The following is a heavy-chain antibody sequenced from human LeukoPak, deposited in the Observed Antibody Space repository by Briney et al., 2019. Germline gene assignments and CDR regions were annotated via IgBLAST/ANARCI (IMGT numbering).Heavy chain of an antibody. CDR2: TSYDGSTK. Sequence: GGSLRLSCAASGFTFSSYRMHWVRQAPGKGLEWVAFTSYDGSTKYNADSVKGRFTISRDNSKNTLYLQMNSLRADDTAVYYCARDGYNPALFYMDVWGKGTRVTVSS. J-gene: IGHJ6*03. D-gene: IGHD5-24*01. CDR3: ARDGYNPALFYMDV. V-gene: IGHV3-30*03. CDR1: GFTFSSYR.